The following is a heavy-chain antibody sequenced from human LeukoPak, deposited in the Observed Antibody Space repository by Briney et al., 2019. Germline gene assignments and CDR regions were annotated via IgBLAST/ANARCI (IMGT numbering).Heavy chain of an antibody. V-gene: IGHV1-46*01. CDR2: SNPNSDYT. CDR3: ARDGNNWNVDY. J-gene: IGHJ4*02. D-gene: IGHD1-20*01. CDR1: RYTFTSYH. Sequence: ASVKLSCKASRYTFTSYHMPCVRQAPGPGLEWMGISNPNSDYTNYAEKLQGRVTMTRDTSTSTVYMDVSSLRSEDTAVYYCARDGNNWNVDYWGQGTLVTVSS.